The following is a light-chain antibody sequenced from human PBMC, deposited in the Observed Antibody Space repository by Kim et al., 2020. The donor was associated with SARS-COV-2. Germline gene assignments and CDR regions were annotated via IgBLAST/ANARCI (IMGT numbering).Light chain of an antibody. CDR1: SSNVGTGYD. CDR2: ANN. V-gene: IGLV1-40*01. Sequence: VTISCTGSSSNVGTGYDVHWYQHLPAAAPRLLIYANNIRPSGVPDRFSGSKSSTSASLAITGLQADDEAEYYCQSYDSSLSSWVFGGGTKVTVL. J-gene: IGLJ3*02. CDR3: QSYDSSLSSWV.